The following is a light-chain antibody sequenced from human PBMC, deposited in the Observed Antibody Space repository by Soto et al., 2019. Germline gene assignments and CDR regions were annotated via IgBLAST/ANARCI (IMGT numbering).Light chain of an antibody. CDR2: SNN. V-gene: IGLV1-44*01. CDR3: ASWDVSLVV. Sequence: QSVLTQPPSASGTPGQRVTISCSGSSSNIGTNTVIWYQQLPGTAPKLLIYSNNQRPSGVPDRFSGSKSGTSASLAISGLQSEDEADYYCASWDVSLVVFGRGTKVTVL. CDR1: SSNIGTNT. J-gene: IGLJ2*01.